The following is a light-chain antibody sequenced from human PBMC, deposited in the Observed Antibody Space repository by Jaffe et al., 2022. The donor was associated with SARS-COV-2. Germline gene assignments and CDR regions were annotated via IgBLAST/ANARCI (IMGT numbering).Light chain of an antibody. CDR2: GAS. V-gene: IGKV3-20*01. CDR1: QSVSSTY. CDR3: QQYGNSPTT. J-gene: IGKJ2*01. Sequence: EIVLTQSPGPLSLSPGERATLSCRASQSVSSTYLAWYQQKPGQAPRLLIYGASSRATGIPDRFSGSGSGTDFTLTISRLGPEDSAMYFCQQYGNSPTTFGQGTKLQIK.